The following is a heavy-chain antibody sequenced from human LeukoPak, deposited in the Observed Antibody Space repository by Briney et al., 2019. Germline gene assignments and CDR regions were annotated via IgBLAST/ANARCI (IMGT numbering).Heavy chain of an antibody. V-gene: IGHV3-21*01. Sequence: PGGSLRLSCADSGFTFSNYNMNCVRQAPGKAMEWVSSITSSGTYTFYADSVKGRFTISRHNAKNSLYLQMDSLGPEHTAVYYCARDPYSGNYGTYYYYMDVWGKGTTVTISS. J-gene: IGHJ6*03. D-gene: IGHD1-26*01. CDR1: GFTFSNYN. CDR2: ITSSGTYT. CDR3: ARDPYSGNYGTYYYYMDV.